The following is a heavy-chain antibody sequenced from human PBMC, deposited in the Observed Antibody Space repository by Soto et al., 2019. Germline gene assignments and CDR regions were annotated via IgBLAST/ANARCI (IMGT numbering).Heavy chain of an antibody. V-gene: IGHV3-23*01. CDR2: ITDSGGGT. CDR1: GFTFSNYA. CDR3: AKARHQYYSENSGYGLFDY. Sequence: PGGSLRLSCAASGFTFSNYAMSWVRQAPGKGLEWVSSITDSGGGTYYADSVKGRFTTSRDSSKNTLYLQMNSLRAEDTAVYYCAKARHQYYSENSGYGLFDYWGQGTLVTVSS. D-gene: IGHD3-22*01. J-gene: IGHJ4*02.